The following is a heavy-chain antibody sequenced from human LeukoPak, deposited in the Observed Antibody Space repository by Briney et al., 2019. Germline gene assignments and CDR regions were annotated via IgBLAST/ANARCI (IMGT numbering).Heavy chain of an antibody. J-gene: IGHJ4*02. Sequence: GGSLRLSCAASGFTFSSYGMHWVRQAPGKGLEWVAFIRFDGSNKYYADSVKGRFTISRDNSKNTLYLQMNSLRAEDTAVYYCAKDYQDYTPFDYWGQGTLVTVSS. CDR1: GFTFSSYG. D-gene: IGHD4-11*01. CDR2: IRFDGSNK. CDR3: AKDYQDYTPFDY. V-gene: IGHV3-30*02.